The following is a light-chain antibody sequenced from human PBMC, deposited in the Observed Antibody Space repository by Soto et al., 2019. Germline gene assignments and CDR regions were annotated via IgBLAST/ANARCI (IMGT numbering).Light chain of an antibody. CDR2: AAS. J-gene: IGKJ5*01. CDR1: QSISSY. V-gene: IGKV1-39*01. CDR3: QQSYSTPYT. Sequence: DIQMTQSPSSSSASIGDRVVITCRASQSISSYLNWYQQKPGKAPKLLIYAASSLQSGVPSRFSGSGSGTDFTLTISSLQPEDFATYYCQQSYSTPYTFGQGTRLEIK.